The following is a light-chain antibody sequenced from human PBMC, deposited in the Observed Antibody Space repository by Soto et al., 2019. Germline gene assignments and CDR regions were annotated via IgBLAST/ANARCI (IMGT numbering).Light chain of an antibody. J-gene: IGKJ1*01. Sequence: DIQMTQSPSTLSASVGDSVTITCRASQIIYRWLAWYQQKPGNAPTLLIYKSSTVERGVPSRFSGSGSETEFTLTINSLQPDDFATYYCLQYFDYYRTFGQGTKVEIK. CDR1: QIIYRW. CDR2: KSS. V-gene: IGKV1-5*03. CDR3: LQYFDYYRT.